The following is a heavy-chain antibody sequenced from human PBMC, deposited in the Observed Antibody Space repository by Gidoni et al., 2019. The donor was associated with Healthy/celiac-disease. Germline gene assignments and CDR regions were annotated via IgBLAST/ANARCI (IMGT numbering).Heavy chain of an antibody. CDR3: TRGPAIAATKLGFFDAYMDV. J-gene: IGHJ6*03. Sequence: EVQLVESGGGLVQPGRSMRLSCTASGFTFGVYAMSWVRQAPGKGLEWVGFIRSKAYGGTTEYAASVKGRFTISRDDSKSIAYLQMNSLKTEDTAVYYCTRGPAIAATKLGFFDAYMDVWGKGTTVTVSS. CDR2: IRSKAYGGTT. D-gene: IGHD6-6*01. CDR1: GFTFGVYA. V-gene: IGHV3-49*04.